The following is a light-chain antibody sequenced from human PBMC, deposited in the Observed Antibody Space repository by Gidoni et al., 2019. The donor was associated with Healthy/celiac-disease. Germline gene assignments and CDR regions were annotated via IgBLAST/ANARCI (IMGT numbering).Light chain of an antibody. CDR3: HQYYNTPWT. CDR2: WAS. J-gene: IGKJ1*01. V-gene: IGKV4-1*01. Sequence: DIVMTQSPDSLAVSLGERATINCKSSQSVLYSTNNKNYLAWYQQKPGQPPKLLMYWASTRESGVTDHFSGGGCWTAFSTIISSMQDEEVVVDYCHQYYNTPWTFGQGTKVEIK. CDR1: QSVLYSTNNKNY.